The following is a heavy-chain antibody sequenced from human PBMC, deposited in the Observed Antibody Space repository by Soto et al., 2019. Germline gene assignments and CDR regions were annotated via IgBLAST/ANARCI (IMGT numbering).Heavy chain of an antibody. V-gene: IGHV1-69*02. D-gene: IGHD3-9*01. CDR3: AGERLYYDILTGYYAHFDY. CDR1: GGTFSSYT. CDR2: IIPILGIA. J-gene: IGHJ4*02. Sequence: SVKVSCKAPGGTFSSYTMSWVQQAPGQGLEWMGRIIPILGIANYAQKFQGRVTITADKSTSTAYMELSSLRSEDTAVYYCAGERLYYDILTGYYAHFDYWGQGTLVT.